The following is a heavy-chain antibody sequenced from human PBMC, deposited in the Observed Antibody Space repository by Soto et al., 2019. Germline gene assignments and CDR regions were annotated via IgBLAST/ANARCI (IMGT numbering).Heavy chain of an antibody. Sequence: KPSETLSLTCAVSGYSISSGYYWGWIRQPPGKGLEWIGSIYHSGSTYYNPSLKSRVTISVDTSKNQFSLKLSSVTAADTAVYYCARGAAAGFGTPHYFDYWGQGTLVTVSS. V-gene: IGHV4-38-2*01. CDR1: GYSISSGYY. CDR3: ARGAAAGFGTPHYFDY. J-gene: IGHJ4*02. D-gene: IGHD6-13*01. CDR2: IYHSGST.